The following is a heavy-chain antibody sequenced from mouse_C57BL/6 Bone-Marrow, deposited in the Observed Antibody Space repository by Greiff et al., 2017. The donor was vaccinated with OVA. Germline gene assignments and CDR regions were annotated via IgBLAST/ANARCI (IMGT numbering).Heavy chain of an antibody. CDR2: ISNGGGST. Sequence: EVQLVESGGGLVQPGGSLKLSCAASGFTFSDYYMYWVRQTPEKRLEWVAYISNGGGSTYYPDTVKGRFTISRDNAKNTLYLQMSRLKSEDTAMYYCARRDGSYAMDYWGQGTSVTVSS. CDR3: ARRDGSYAMDY. D-gene: IGHD1-1*01. V-gene: IGHV5-12*01. CDR1: GFTFSDYY. J-gene: IGHJ4*01.